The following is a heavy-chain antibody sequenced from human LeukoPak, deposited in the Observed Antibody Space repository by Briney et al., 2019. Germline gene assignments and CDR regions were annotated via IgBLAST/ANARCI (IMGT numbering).Heavy chain of an antibody. J-gene: IGHJ4*02. D-gene: IGHD3-10*01. Sequence: PGGSLRLSCAASGFTFSIYAMSWVRQAPGKGLEWVSAISGSGGSTYYADSVKGRFTISRDNSKNTLYLQMNSLRAEDTAVYYCAKDKGYGSGSLTSLDYWGQGTLVTVSS. V-gene: IGHV3-23*01. CDR3: AKDKGYGSGSLTSLDY. CDR2: ISGSGGST. CDR1: GFTFSIYA.